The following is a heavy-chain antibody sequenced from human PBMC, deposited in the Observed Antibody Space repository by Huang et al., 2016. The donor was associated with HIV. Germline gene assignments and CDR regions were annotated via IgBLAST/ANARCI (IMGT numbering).Heavy chain of an antibody. V-gene: IGHV6-1*01. CDR3: ARGSQWLDQANWFDP. CDR1: GDSVSSNSAA. D-gene: IGHD6-19*01. Sequence: QVQLQQSGPGLVKPSQTLSLPCVISGDSVSSNSAAWNWIRQSPSRGLGCLGRTYYRAKWYNDYAVSVKRRITINPDTSKIQFSLQLNSVTPEDTAVYYCARGSQWLDQANWFDPWGQGTLVTVSS. J-gene: IGHJ5*02. CDR2: TYYRAKWYN.